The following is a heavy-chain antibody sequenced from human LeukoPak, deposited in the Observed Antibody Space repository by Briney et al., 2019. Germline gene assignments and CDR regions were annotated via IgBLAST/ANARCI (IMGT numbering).Heavy chain of an antibody. J-gene: IGHJ4*02. V-gene: IGHV1-46*01. CDR2: IYPRDGST. Sequence: ASVKVSCKASGYTFTNNYLHRVRQAPGQGLEWMGMIYPRDGSTSYAQNFQGRVTVTRDTSTTTVHMELRGLRSEDTAVYYCARDQEGFDYWGQGTVVTVSS. CDR1: GYTFTNNY. CDR3: ARDQEGFDY.